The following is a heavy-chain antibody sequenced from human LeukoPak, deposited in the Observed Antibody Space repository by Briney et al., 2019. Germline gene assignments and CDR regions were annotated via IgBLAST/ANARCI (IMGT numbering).Heavy chain of an antibody. CDR3: ARGLLSGYCSSTSCYQVDY. Sequence: ASVKVSCKVSGYTLTELSMHWVRQAPGKGLEWMGGFDPEDGETIYAQKFQGRVTMTEDTSTDTAYMELSSLRSEDTAVYYCARGLLSGYCSSTSCYQVDYWGQGTLVTVSS. CDR1: GYTLTELS. V-gene: IGHV1-24*01. J-gene: IGHJ4*02. CDR2: FDPEDGET. D-gene: IGHD2-2*03.